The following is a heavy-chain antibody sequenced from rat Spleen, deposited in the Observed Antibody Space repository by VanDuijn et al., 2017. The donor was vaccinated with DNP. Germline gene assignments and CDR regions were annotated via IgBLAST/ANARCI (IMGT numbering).Heavy chain of an antibody. CDR1: GFTFSDYY. CDR3: ARHNNYGAMDA. J-gene: IGHJ4*01. V-gene: IGHV5-22*01. D-gene: IGHD1-10*01. CDR2: ITYDGVGT. Sequence: EVQLVESGGGLVQPGRSLKLSCAGSGFTFSDYYMAWVRQAPTKGLEWVASITYDGVGTYYRDSVKGRFTISRDIAKSSLYLQMNSLRSEDMATYYCARHNNYGAMDAWGQGTSVTVSS.